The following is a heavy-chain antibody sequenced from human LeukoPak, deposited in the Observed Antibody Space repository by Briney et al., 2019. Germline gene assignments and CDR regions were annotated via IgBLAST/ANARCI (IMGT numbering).Heavy chain of an antibody. CDR1: GFTFSNYA. V-gene: IGHV3-23*01. D-gene: IGHD5-12*01. Sequence: PGGSLRLSCAASGFTFSNYAVSWVRPAPGKGLEWGSAISGTGGSPYYADSLKGRFTNSRDNIKSTLYLQMNTLRVEDTAVYYCASPVDIVATYVFDIWGQGTMVTVSS. CDR2: ISGTGGSP. J-gene: IGHJ3*02. CDR3: ASPVDIVATYVFDI.